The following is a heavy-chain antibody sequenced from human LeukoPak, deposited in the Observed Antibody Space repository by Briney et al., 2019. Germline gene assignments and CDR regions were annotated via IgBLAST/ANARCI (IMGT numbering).Heavy chain of an antibody. CDR1: GFTFSNYG. CDR3: ARGPGDDSSGSYVEYFQH. CDR2: IWFDGSNK. D-gene: IGHD3-22*01. Sequence: GGSLRLSCAASGFTFSNYGMHWVRQAPGKGLQWVAVIWFDGSNKYYADSVKGRFTISRDNSENTLYLQMNSLRAEDTAVYYCARGPGDDSSGSYVEYFQHWGQGTLVTVSS. V-gene: IGHV3-33*01. J-gene: IGHJ1*01.